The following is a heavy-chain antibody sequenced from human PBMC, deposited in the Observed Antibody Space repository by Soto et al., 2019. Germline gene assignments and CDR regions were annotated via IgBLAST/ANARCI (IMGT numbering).Heavy chain of an antibody. J-gene: IGHJ3*01. CDR3: AHSLGGGYVYAFDV. CDR2: VYGDDDK. Sequence: QIALKESGPTLVKPTQTLTLTCTFSGFSLSTSGVGVAWIRQPPGKALEWLALVYGDDDKRYSLSLKSRLSINKDTSKSQVVLTMTTMDPVDTATYFCAHSLGGGYVYAFDVWGQGTMVTVSS. V-gene: IGHV2-5*02. CDR1: GFSLSTSGVG. D-gene: IGHD6-25*01.